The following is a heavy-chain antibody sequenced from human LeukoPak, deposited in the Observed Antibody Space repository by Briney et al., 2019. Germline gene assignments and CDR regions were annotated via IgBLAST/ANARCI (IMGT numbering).Heavy chain of an antibody. V-gene: IGHV4-61*02. CDR3: ARVPFYYDSQRGDH. D-gene: IGHD3-22*01. J-gene: IGHJ5*02. CDR2: IYTSGST. Sequence: SQTLSLTCTVSGGSISSGSYYWSWIRQPAGKGLEWIGRIYTSGSTNYNPSLKSRVTISVDTSKNQFSLKLSSVTAADTAVYYCARVPFYYDSQRGDHWGQGTLVTVSS. CDR1: GGSISSGSYY.